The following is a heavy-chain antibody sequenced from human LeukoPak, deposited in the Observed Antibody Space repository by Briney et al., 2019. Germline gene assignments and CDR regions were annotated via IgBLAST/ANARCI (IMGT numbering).Heavy chain of an antibody. D-gene: IGHD1-7*01. V-gene: IGHV3-33*01. CDR2: IWYDGSNK. CDR3: ARRRRVTGTTPTYYYYYMDV. J-gene: IGHJ6*03. Sequence: GGSLRLSCAASGFTFSSYGMHWVRLAPGKGLEWVAVIWYDGSNKYYAVSVKGRFTISRDNSKNTLYLQMNSLRAEDTAVYYCARRRRVTGTTPTYYYYYMDVWGKGTTVTVSS. CDR1: GFTFSSYG.